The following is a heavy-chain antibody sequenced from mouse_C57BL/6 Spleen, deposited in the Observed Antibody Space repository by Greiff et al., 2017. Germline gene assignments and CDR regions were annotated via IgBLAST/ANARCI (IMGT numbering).Heavy chain of an antibody. V-gene: IGHV5-17*01. CDR2: ISSGSSTI. CDR1: GFTFSDYG. CDR3: ARPGGSSLSYWYFDV. J-gene: IGHJ1*03. Sequence: EVMLVESGGGLVKPGGSLKLSCAASGFTFSDYGMHWVRQAPEKGLEWVAYISSGSSTIYYADTVKGRFTISRDNAKNTLFLQMTSLRSEDTAMYYCARPGGSSLSYWYFDVWGTGTTVTVSS. D-gene: IGHD1-1*01.